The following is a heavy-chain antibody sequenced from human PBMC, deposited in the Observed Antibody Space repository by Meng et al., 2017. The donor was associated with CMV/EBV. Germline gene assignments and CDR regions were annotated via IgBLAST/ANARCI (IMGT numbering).Heavy chain of an antibody. V-gene: IGHV3-21*01. Sequence: GESLKISCAASGFTFSSYSMNWVRQAPGKGLEWVSSISSSSSYIYYADSVKGRFTISRDNAKNSLYLQMNSLRAEDTAVYYCARDEDYYDSVNFDYWGQGTLVTVSS. CDR2: ISSSSSYI. CDR3: ARDEDYYDSVNFDY. J-gene: IGHJ4*02. CDR1: GFTFSSYS. D-gene: IGHD3-22*01.